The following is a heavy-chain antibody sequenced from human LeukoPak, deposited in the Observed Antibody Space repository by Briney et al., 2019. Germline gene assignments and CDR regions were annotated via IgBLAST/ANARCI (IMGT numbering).Heavy chain of an antibody. CDR1: GFTFSNYW. V-gene: IGHV3-74*01. D-gene: IGHD5-24*01. CDR3: ARGYNYANDFDS. J-gene: IGHJ4*02. Sequence: GGSLRLSCVASGFTFSNYWMHWVRQAPGKGLVRVSRITSDGTATTYADSVKGRFTISRDNAKNTLYLQMNSLRVEDTALYYCARGYNYANDFDSWGQGTLVSVSS. CDR2: ITSDGTAT.